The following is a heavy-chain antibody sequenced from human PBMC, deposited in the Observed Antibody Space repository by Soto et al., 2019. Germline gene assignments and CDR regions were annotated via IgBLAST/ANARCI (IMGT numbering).Heavy chain of an antibody. J-gene: IGHJ5*02. CDR1: GYTFTSYD. CDR2: MNPNSGNT. CDR3: ARGQLYDFWSGYSSSWFDP. V-gene: IGHV1-8*01. Sequence: QVQLVQSGAEVKKPGASVKVSCKASGYTFTSYDINWVRPATEQGLERLGWMNPNSGNTGSAQKFQGRVTMTRNTSISTAYMDRSSLGSEDTAVYYCARGQLYDFWSGYSSSWFDPWGQGTLVTVSS. D-gene: IGHD3-3*01.